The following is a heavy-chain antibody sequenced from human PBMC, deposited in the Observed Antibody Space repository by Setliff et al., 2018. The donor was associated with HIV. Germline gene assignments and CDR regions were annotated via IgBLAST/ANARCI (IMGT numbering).Heavy chain of an antibody. D-gene: IGHD6-19*01. CDR1: GGSFRNYA. CDR2: IIPLLGTP. J-gene: IGHJ3*01. Sequence: SVKVSCKASGGSFRNYAINWVRQDPGQGLEWTGGIIPLLGTPNYAHKFQGRVTITADKYSSTVYMELRSLRSEDSAVFYCARDRSGIAVAAPDAFDVWGQGTMVTVSS. V-gene: IGHV1-69*06. CDR3: ARDRSGIAVAAPDAFDV.